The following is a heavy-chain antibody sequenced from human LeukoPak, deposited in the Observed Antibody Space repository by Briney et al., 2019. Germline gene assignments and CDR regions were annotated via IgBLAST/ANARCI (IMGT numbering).Heavy chain of an antibody. CDR1: GYTFTSYY. Sequence: ASVKVSCKASGYTFTSYYMHWVRQAPGQGLEWMGIINPSGGSTSYAQKFQGRVTMTRDMSTSTVYMEQSSLRSEDTAVYYCARDHYYDSSGYSDAFDIWGQGTMVTVSS. CDR2: INPSGGST. J-gene: IGHJ3*02. D-gene: IGHD3-22*01. V-gene: IGHV1-46*01. CDR3: ARDHYYDSSGYSDAFDI.